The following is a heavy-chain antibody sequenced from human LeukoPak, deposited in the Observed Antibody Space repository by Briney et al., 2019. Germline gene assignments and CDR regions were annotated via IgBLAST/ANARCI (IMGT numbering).Heavy chain of an antibody. D-gene: IGHD2-15*01. CDR1: GFTFISYA. CDR2: ISYDGSNK. V-gene: IGHV3-30*04. CDR3: ARDRPIVVVVAATGEFDY. J-gene: IGHJ4*02. Sequence: PGRSLRPSCAASGFTFISYAMHSVRQAPGKWREWVAVISYDGSNKYYADSVKGRFTISRDNSTNTLYLQMNSLRAEDTAVYYCARDRPIVVVVAATGEFDYWGQGTLVTVSS.